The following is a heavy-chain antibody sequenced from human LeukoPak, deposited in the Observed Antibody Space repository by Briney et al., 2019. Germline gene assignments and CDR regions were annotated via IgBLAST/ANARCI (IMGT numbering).Heavy chain of an antibody. CDR1: GGSISSYY. J-gene: IGHJ5*02. CDR2: IYTSGST. D-gene: IGHD1-26*01. Sequence: SETLSLTCTVSGGSISSYYWSWIRQPAGKGLEWIGRIYTSGSTNYNPSLKSRVTMSVDTPKNQFSLKLSSVTAADTAVYYCARDLGVGATTQDWFDPWGQGTLVTVSS. V-gene: IGHV4-4*07. CDR3: ARDLGVGATTQDWFDP.